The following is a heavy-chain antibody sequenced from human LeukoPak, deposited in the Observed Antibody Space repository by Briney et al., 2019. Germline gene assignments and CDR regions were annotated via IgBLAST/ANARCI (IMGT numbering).Heavy chain of an antibody. J-gene: IGHJ6*02. CDR2: ISAYNGNT. V-gene: IGHV1-18*01. Sequence: ASVKVSCKASGYTFTSYDINWVRQATGQGLEWMGWISAYNGNTNYAQKLQGRVTMTTDTSTSTAYMELRSLRSDDTAVYYCARARIAAASYYYYGMDVWGQGTTVTVSS. CDR3: ARARIAAASYYYYGMDV. D-gene: IGHD6-13*01. CDR1: GYTFTSYD.